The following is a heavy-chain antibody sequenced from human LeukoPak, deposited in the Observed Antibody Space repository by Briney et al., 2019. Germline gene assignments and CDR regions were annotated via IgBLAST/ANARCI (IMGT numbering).Heavy chain of an antibody. CDR2: ISSSGSTI. CDR3: ARDYKSEFLEWLFLQYGMDV. Sequence: NPGGSLRLSCAASGFTFSDYYMSWIRQAPGKGLEWVSYISSSGSTIYYADSVKGRFTISRDNAKNSLYLQMNSLRAEDTAVYYCARDYKSEFLEWLFLQYGMDVWGQGTTVTVSS. J-gene: IGHJ6*02. V-gene: IGHV3-11*04. CDR1: GFTFSDYY. D-gene: IGHD3-3*01.